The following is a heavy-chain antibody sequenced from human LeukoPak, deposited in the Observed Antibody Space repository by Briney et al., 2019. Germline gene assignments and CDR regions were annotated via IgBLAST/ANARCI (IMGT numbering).Heavy chain of an antibody. D-gene: IGHD3-22*01. J-gene: IGHJ5*02. CDR2: IYTSGNI. Sequence: PSETLSLTCAVYGGSFSGYYWGWIRQPAGKGLEWIGRIYTSGNINYNPSLKGRVTISVDTSKNQFSLKLSSVAAADTAVYYCAGEHGFDSSGYYFPHHWGQGTLVTVSS. CDR1: GGSFSGYY. CDR3: AGEHGFDSSGYYFPHH. V-gene: IGHV4-4*07.